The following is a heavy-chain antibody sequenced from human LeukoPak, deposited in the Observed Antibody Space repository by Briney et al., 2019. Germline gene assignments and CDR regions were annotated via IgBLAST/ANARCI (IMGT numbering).Heavy chain of an antibody. Sequence: SETLSLTCAVYGGSFSGYYWSWIRQPPGKGLEWIGEINHSGSTNYNPSLKSRVTISVDTCKNQFSLKLSSVTAADTAVYYCARVYGGVVVVIFDYWGQGTLVTVSS. D-gene: IGHD3-22*01. V-gene: IGHV4-34*01. CDR3: ARVYGGVVVVIFDY. CDR2: INHSGST. CDR1: GGSFSGYY. J-gene: IGHJ4*02.